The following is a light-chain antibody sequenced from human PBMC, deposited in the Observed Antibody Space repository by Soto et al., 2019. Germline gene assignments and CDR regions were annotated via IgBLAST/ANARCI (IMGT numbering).Light chain of an antibody. J-gene: IGKJ4*01. CDR2: DAS. CDR1: QSVNSF. CDR3: QHRRDWPLT. Sequence: EIVLTQSPATLSLSPGERATLSCRASQSVNSFLAWYKQKPGQAPRLLIYDASNRATGVPARFSGSGSGTDFTLTISSLEPEDFAVYYCQHRRDWPLTFGGGTKVEIK. V-gene: IGKV3-11*01.